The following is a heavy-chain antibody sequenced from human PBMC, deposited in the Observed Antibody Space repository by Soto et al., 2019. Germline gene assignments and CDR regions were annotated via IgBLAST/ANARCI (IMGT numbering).Heavy chain of an antibody. Sequence: PGGSLRLSCEAFGFTVSGKKYVAWVRQAPGKGPEWVSHISVTGDTYYADSVKGRFTISRDNSKNTLFLQMNSLRAEDTAVYYCAKSLSMATSFDYWGQGTPVTVSS. CDR1: GFTVSGKKY. J-gene: IGHJ4*02. D-gene: IGHD2-8*01. V-gene: IGHV3-53*01. CDR2: ISVTGDT. CDR3: AKSLSMATSFDY.